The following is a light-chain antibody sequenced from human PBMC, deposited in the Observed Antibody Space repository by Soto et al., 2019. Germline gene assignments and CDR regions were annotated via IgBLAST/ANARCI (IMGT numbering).Light chain of an antibody. CDR2: DNT. CDR3: QSYDTSLSASV. J-gene: IGLJ2*01. CDR1: RSNIGAGYA. V-gene: IGLV1-40*01. Sequence: QSVLTQPPSVSGAPGQRVTISCTGSRSNIGAGYAVHWYQQLPGTAPKLLIYDNTNLPSGVPDRFSASESVTSASLAITGLQSEDEADYYCQSYDTSLSASVFGGGTKLTVL.